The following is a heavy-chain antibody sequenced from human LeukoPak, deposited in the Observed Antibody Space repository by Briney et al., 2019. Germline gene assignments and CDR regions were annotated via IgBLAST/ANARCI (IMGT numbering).Heavy chain of an antibody. D-gene: IGHD3-3*01. CDR3: AKVNYDFWSGYYSPTPLYYYMDV. CDR2: IYSGGST. Sequence: GGSLRLSCAASGFTVSSTYMTWVRQALGKGLEWVSVIYSGGSTYYADSVKGRFTISRDNSKNTLYLQMNSLRAEDTAVYYCAKVNYDFWSGYYSPTPLYYYMDVWGKGTTVTVSS. CDR1: GFTVSSTY. V-gene: IGHV3-53*01. J-gene: IGHJ6*03.